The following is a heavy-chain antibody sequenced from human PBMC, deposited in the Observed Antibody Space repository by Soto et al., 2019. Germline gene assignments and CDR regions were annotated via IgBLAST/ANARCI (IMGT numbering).Heavy chain of an antibody. CDR2: ISYEGSSK. CDR3: AKEIEVAGDHFYYFGLDV. D-gene: IGHD6-19*01. J-gene: IGHJ6*02. V-gene: IGHV3-30*18. CDR1: GFTFRTSG. Sequence: QVQLVESGGGVVQPGRSLRLSCAASGFTFRTSGMHWVRQAPGKGLEWVGFISYEGSSKYYADSVEGRFTIARDNSKNTMYLQKSSLRGEDTAVYYCAKEIEVAGDHFYYFGLDVWGQGNTVTVSS.